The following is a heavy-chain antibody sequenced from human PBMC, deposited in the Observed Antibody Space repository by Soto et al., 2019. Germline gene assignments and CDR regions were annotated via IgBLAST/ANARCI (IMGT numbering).Heavy chain of an antibody. J-gene: IGHJ5*02. Sequence: KPSETLSLTCTVSGGSISSGDYYWSWIRQPPGKGLEWIGYIYYGGSTYYNPSLKSRVTISVDTSKNQFSLKLSSVTAADTAVYYCAREGCSSTSCYTNWFDPWGQGTLVTVSS. D-gene: IGHD2-2*02. CDR3: AREGCSSTSCYTNWFDP. V-gene: IGHV4-30-4*01. CDR1: GGSISSGDYY. CDR2: IYYGGST.